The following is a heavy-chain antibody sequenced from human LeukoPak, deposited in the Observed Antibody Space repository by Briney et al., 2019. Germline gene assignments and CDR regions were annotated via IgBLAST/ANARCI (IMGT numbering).Heavy chain of an antibody. CDR2: MFSSGTT. J-gene: IGHJ4*02. CDR3: ARGRDILDY. D-gene: IGHD5-24*01. V-gene: IGHV4-59*01. CDR1: GASIGGYS. Sequence: PSETLSLTCTVSGASIGGYSWSWVRQTPGKRLEWIAYMFSSGTTKYSPSLKSRVTISLDTSKNQVSLNLRTVTAADTAMYYCARGRDILDYWGQGIHVTVTS.